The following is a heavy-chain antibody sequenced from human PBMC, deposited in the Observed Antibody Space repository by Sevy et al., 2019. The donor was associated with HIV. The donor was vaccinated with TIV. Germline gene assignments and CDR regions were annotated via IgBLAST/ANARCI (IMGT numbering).Heavy chain of an antibody. CDR1: GFTFSKYS. CDR3: AREGCTKPHDY. Sequence: RGYLRLSCAASGFTFSKYSMSWVRQPPGKGLEWVSTLSFGCGEINYADSVKGRFTISRDNSKSSVYLQMNNLRPEDTAVHYCAREGCTKPHDYWGQGTLVIVSS. D-gene: IGHD2-8*01. CDR2: LSFGCGEI. V-gene: IGHV3-23*01. J-gene: IGHJ4*02.